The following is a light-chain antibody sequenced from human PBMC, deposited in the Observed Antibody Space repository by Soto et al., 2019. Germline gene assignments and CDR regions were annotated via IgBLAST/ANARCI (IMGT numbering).Light chain of an antibody. CDR1: QSISSW. J-gene: IGKJ5*01. CDR2: KAS. Sequence: DIQMTQSPSTLSASVGDRVTITCRASQSISSWLAWYQQKPGKAPKLLIYKASSLESGVPLRFSGSGSGTEFTLTINSLQPDDFATYYCQQYNSYSSYTFGQGTRLEIK. V-gene: IGKV1-5*03. CDR3: QQYNSYSSYT.